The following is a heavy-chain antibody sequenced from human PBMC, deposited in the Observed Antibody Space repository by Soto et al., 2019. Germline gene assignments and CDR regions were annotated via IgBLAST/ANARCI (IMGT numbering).Heavy chain of an antibody. Sequence: PSETLSLTCTVSGGSVSSGSYYWSWIRQPPGKGLEWIGYIYYSGSTNYNPSLKSRVTISVDTSKNQFSLKLSSVTAADTAVYYCARVVPYIVATMVFDYWGQGTLVTVSS. CDR3: ARVVPYIVATMVFDY. V-gene: IGHV4-61*01. CDR2: IYYSGST. J-gene: IGHJ4*02. CDR1: GGSVSSGSYY. D-gene: IGHD5-12*01.